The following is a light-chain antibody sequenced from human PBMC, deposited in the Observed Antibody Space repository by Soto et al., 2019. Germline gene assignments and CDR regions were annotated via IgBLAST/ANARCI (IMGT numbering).Light chain of an antibody. CDR2: DAS. CDR3: QQYNDYQET. Sequence: GYRVTITCLASQSISSWLAWYQQKPGKAPNLLIYDASNLESGVPSRFSGSGSGTEFTLTISSLQPDDFATYYCQQYNDYQETFGQGTKVDIK. V-gene: IGKV1-5*01. J-gene: IGKJ1*01. CDR1: QSISSW.